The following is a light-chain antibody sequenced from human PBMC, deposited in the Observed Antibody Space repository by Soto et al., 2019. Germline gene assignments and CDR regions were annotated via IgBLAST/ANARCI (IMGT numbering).Light chain of an antibody. CDR1: SSDVGGYNY. CDR3: SSYTSSHVV. J-gene: IGLJ2*01. Sequence: QSALTQPASVSGSPGQSITISCTGTSSDVGGYNYVSWYQQHPGKAPKLMIYEVSNRPSGVSNRFSGSKSGNTASLTISGLQAEDEDDYYCSSYTSSHVVFGGETKLTVL. V-gene: IGLV2-14*01. CDR2: EVS.